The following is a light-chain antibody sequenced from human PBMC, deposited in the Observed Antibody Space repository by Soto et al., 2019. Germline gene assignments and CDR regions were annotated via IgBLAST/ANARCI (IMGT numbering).Light chain of an antibody. Sequence: QSALTQPASVSGSPGQSITISCTGTSSDIGAYNYVSWYQQHQGKAPKLMIYEVTNRPSGVSIRFSGSKSGNTASLPISGIQAEDEADYYCSSSTASSSWVFGGGTKLTVL. CDR3: SSSTASSSWV. CDR2: EVT. J-gene: IGLJ3*02. CDR1: SSDIGAYNY. V-gene: IGLV2-14*01.